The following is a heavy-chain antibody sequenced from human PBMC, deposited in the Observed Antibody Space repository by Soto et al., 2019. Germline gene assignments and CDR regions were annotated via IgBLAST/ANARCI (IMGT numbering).Heavy chain of an antibody. V-gene: IGHV4-59*08. CDR3: AGGYSGYDFDYYYYYMDV. CDR1: GGSISSYY. Sequence: SETLSLTCTVSGGSISSYYWSWIRQPPGKGLEWIGYIYYSGSTNYNPSLKSRVTISVDTSKNQFSLKLSSVTAADTAVYYCAGGYSGYDFDYYYYYMDVWGKGTTVTVS. J-gene: IGHJ6*03. CDR2: IYYSGST. D-gene: IGHD5-12*01.